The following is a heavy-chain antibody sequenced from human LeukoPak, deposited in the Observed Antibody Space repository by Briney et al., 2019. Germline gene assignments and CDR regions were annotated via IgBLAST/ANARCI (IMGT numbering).Heavy chain of an antibody. CDR3: ARDHYYDTSYGMDV. D-gene: IGHD3-22*01. Sequence: ASVKVSCKASGYTFTSYGISWVRQAPGQGLEWMGWINPNSGGTNYAQKFQGRVTMTRDTSISTAYMELSRLRSDDTAVYYCARDHYYDTSYGMDVWGQGTTVTVSS. J-gene: IGHJ6*02. V-gene: IGHV1-2*02. CDR1: GYTFTSYG. CDR2: INPNSGGT.